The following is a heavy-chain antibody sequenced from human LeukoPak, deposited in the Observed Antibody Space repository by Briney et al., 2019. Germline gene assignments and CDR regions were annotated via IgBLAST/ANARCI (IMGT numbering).Heavy chain of an antibody. D-gene: IGHD2-2*01. CDR2: IYYSGST. J-gene: IGHJ3*02. V-gene: IGHV4-31*03. Sequence: SQTLSLTCTVSGGSISSGGYYWSWIRQHPGKGLEWIGYIYYSGSTYYNPSLKSRVTISVDTSKNQFSLKLSSVTAADTAVYYCARGEYQLLLGAFDIWGQGTTVTVSS. CDR1: GGSISSGGYY. CDR3: ARGEYQLLLGAFDI.